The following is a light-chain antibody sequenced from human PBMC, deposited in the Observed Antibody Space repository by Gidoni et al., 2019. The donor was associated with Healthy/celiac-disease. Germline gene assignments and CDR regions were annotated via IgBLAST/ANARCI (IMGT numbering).Light chain of an antibody. CDR2: GAS. CDR3: QQYGSSPGWT. V-gene: IGKV3-20*01. J-gene: IGKJ1*01. Sequence: EIVFTQSPGTLSLSPGERATLPCRASQSVSSSYLAWYQQKPGQAPRLLIYGASSRATGIPDRFSGSGSGTDFTLTISRLEPEDFAVYYCQQYGSSPGWTFGQGTKVEIK. CDR1: QSVSSSY.